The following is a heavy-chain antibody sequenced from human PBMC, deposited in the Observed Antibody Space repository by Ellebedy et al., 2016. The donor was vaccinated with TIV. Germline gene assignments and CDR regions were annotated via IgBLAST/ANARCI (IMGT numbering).Heavy chain of an antibody. CDR1: GSSITTYY. V-gene: IGHV4-59*01. CDR3: ARDDPSGWLDP. D-gene: IGHD3-10*01. CDR2: IYYSGST. J-gene: IGHJ5*02. Sequence: MPSETLSLTCSLSGSSITTYYWSWIRQPPGKGLEWVGYIYYSGSTNYNPSLKSRVTISIDTSKNQFSLRLTSVTAADTAVYYCARDDPSGWLDPWGQGTLVTVSS.